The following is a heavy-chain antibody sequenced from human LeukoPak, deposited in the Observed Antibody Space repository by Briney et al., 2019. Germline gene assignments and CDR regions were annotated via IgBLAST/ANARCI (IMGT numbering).Heavy chain of an antibody. V-gene: IGHV1-18*01. CDR3: ARDVVIEMATIRSHYYYYGMDV. Sequence: ASVKVSCKASGYTFTSYGISWVRQAPGQGLEWMGWISAYNGNTNYAQKLQGRVTMTTDTSTSTAYMELRSLRSDDTAVYYCARDVVIEMATIRSHYYYYGMDVWGQGTTVTVSS. J-gene: IGHJ6*02. D-gene: IGHD5-24*01. CDR1: GYTFTSYG. CDR2: ISAYNGNT.